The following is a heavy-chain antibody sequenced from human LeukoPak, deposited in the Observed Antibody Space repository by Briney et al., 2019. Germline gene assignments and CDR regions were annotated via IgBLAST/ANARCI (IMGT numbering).Heavy chain of an antibody. Sequence: GGSLRPSCAASGITFSNAWMSWVRQAPGKGLDWVGRIKSKIDGGTTDYAAPVKGRFIISRDDSKNTLSLQMNSLKTEDTAVYYCATDPSVTMVRGNYYYYGMDVWGQGTTVTVSS. CDR3: ATDPSVTMVRGNYYYYGMDV. V-gene: IGHV3-15*01. D-gene: IGHD3-10*01. CDR1: GITFSNAW. J-gene: IGHJ6*02. CDR2: IKSKIDGGTT.